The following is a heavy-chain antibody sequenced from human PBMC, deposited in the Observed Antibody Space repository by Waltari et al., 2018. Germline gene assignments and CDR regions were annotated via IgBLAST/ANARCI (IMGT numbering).Heavy chain of an antibody. CDR3: ARHGGAGGYCSSTSCYSAFDP. CDR2: IYPGDSDT. J-gene: IGHJ5*02. V-gene: IGHV5-51*01. Sequence: GEGLEWMGIIYPGDSDTRYSPSFQGQVTISADKSISTAYLQWSSLKASDTAMYYCARHGGAGGYCSSTSCYSAFDPWGQEPWSPSPQ. D-gene: IGHD2-2*01.